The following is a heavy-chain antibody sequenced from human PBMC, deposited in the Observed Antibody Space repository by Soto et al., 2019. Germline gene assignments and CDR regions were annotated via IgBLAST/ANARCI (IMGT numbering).Heavy chain of an antibody. D-gene: IGHD1-1*01. CDR3: AKRAPNGWYVDL. Sequence: GGSLRLSCAASGFTFSSYSMNWVRPAPGKGLEWVSSISSSSSYIYYADSVKGRFTISRDNAKNSLYLQMNSLRAEDTAVYYCAKRAPNGWYVDLWGRGTLVTVSS. CDR2: ISSSSSYI. J-gene: IGHJ2*01. CDR1: GFTFSSYS. V-gene: IGHV3-21*01.